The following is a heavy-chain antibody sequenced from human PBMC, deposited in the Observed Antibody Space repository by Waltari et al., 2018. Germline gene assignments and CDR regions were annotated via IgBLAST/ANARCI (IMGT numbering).Heavy chain of an antibody. V-gene: IGHV4-34*01. Sequence: QVQLQQWGAGLLKPSETLSLTCAVYGGSFSGYYWSWIRQPPGKGLEWIGEINHSGSTNYNPSLKSRVTISVDTSKNQFPLKLSSVTAADTAVYYCASGRLHVLDYWGQGTLVTVSS. CDR2: INHSGST. D-gene: IGHD4-4*01. J-gene: IGHJ4*02. CDR3: ASGRLHVLDY. CDR1: GGSFSGYY.